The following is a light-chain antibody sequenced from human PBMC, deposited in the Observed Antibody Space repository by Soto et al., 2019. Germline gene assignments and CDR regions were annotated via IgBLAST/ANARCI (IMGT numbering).Light chain of an antibody. CDR3: QQYNAYSWT. J-gene: IGKJ1*01. CDR2: EAS. CDR1: QNINDW. V-gene: IGKV1-5*03. Sequence: DIHMTQSPSTLSASLGDRVTITCRASQNINDWLAWYQQKPGKAPKLLIYEASTLERGVPSRFGGSGSGTEFTLTISSLQPDDFATYYCQQYNAYSWTFGQGTKVDIK.